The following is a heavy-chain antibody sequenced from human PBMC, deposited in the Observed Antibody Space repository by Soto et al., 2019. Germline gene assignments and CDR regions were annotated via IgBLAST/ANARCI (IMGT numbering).Heavy chain of an antibody. CDR2: TYYRSKWYN. D-gene: IGHD2-2*02. CDR3: ARDSRYCSSTSCSTQPIWYYYYGMDV. J-gene: IGHJ6*02. V-gene: IGHV6-1*01. Sequence: SQTLSLTCAISGDSVSSNSAAWNWIRQSPSRGLEWLGRTYYRSKWYNDYAVSVKSRITINPDTSKNQFSLQLNSVTPEDTAVYYCARDSRYCSSTSCSTQPIWYYYYGMDVWGQGPRSPSP. CDR1: GDSVSSNSAA.